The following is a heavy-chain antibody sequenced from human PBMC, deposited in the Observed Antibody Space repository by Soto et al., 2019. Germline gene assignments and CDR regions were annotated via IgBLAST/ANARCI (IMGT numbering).Heavy chain of an antibody. D-gene: IGHD3-10*01. CDR1: GFTFDDYA. J-gene: IGHJ4*02. CDR3: ARDVWSRASGPPDS. V-gene: IGHV3-9*01. Sequence: PRGSLRLSCAASGFTFDDYAMHWVRQAPGKGLEWVTGISWNSDTIGYADSVKGRFTISRDNAKNSLYLQMNSLRAEDTAFYYCARDVWSRASGPPDSWGQGTLVTVSS. CDR2: ISWNSDTI.